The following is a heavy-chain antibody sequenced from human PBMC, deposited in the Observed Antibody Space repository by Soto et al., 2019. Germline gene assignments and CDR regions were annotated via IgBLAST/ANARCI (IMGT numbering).Heavy chain of an antibody. V-gene: IGHV3-21*01. D-gene: IGHD2-21*02. CDR2: IGTPSSFI. CDR3: ARVMCGDCSTYYYYSMGV. Sequence: PGGSLRLSCAASGFTFGIYTMNWVRQAPGRRLEWVAPIGTPSSFIYYAGSLRVRFTISRDNANNALYLQMSSLRAEDTAVYYCARVMCGDCSTYYYYSMGVWGQGTTVTSP. CDR1: GFTFGIYT. J-gene: IGHJ6*02.